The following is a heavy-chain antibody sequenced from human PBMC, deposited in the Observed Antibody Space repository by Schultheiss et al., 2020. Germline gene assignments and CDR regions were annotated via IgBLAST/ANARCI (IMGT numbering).Heavy chain of an antibody. CDR1: GFTFSNYW. Sequence: GGSLRLSCAASGFTFSNYWMYWVRQVPGKGLMWVSRINGDGSDTNYADSVKGRFTISRDNAKNSLYLQMDSLRVDDTAVYYCVRGQTGWFDPWGQGTLVTGSS. CDR2: INGDGSDT. V-gene: IGHV3-74*01. J-gene: IGHJ5*02. CDR3: VRGQTGWFDP.